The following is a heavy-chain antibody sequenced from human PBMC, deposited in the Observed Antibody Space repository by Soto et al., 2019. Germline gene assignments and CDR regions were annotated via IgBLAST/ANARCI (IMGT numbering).Heavy chain of an antibody. CDR3: AKCIQVNWNYDAFHI. V-gene: IGHV3-21*04. CDR1: GFTFSSYS. Sequence: EVQLVESGGGLVKPGGSLRLSCAASGFTFSSYSMNWVRQAPGKGLEWVSSISSSSSYIYYADSVKGRFTISRDSSRNTLYLQMTSLRAEDTALYYCAKCIQVNWNYDAFHIWVQGTMVTVSS. CDR2: ISSSSSYI. D-gene: IGHD1-7*01. J-gene: IGHJ3*02.